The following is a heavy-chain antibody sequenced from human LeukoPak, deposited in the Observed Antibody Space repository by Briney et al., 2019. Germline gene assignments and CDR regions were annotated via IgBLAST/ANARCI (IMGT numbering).Heavy chain of an antibody. CDR3: ASIQSYYFGLDV. CDR2: INTSGST. CDR1: GGSISSGSYY. J-gene: IGHJ6*02. D-gene: IGHD4-11*01. Sequence: SQTLSLTCTVSGGSISSGSYYWSWIRQPAGKGLEWIGRINTSGSTNYNPSLKSQVTISVDTSKNQFSLKLSSVTAADTAVYYCASIQSYYFGLDVWGQGTTVTVSS. V-gene: IGHV4-61*02.